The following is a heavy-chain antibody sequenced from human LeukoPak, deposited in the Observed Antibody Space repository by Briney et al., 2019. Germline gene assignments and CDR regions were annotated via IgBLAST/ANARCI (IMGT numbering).Heavy chain of an antibody. Sequence: GGSLRLSCAASGFTFSSYAMSWVRQAPGKGLEWVSSISGNGGTTYYADFVKGRFTISRDNAKNSLYLQMNSLRAEDTAVYYCARGKEYFDWLLRAYYFDYWGQGTLVTVSS. CDR1: GFTFSSYA. CDR3: ARGKEYFDWLLRAYYFDY. J-gene: IGHJ4*02. V-gene: IGHV3-23*01. D-gene: IGHD3-9*01. CDR2: ISGNGGTT.